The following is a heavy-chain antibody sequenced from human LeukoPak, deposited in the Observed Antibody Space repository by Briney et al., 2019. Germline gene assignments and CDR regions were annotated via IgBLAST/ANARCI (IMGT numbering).Heavy chain of an antibody. V-gene: IGHV3-23*01. CDR3: ARDSRFLGKLSGSYLDAFDI. Sequence: GGSLRLSCAASGFTFSTYAMAWVRQAPGKGLEWVSAISGSGGTTHYADSVKGRFTISRDNSRNTLYLQMTSLRVEDTAVYYCARDSRFLGKLSGSYLDAFDIWGQGTMVTVSS. J-gene: IGHJ3*02. CDR2: ISGSGGTT. CDR1: GFTFSTYA. D-gene: IGHD1-26*01.